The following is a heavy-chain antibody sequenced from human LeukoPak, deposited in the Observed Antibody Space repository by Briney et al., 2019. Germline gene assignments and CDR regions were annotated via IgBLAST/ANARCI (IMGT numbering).Heavy chain of an antibody. CDR1: GFTFSSYG. CDR2: ISYDGSNK. D-gene: IGHD1-26*01. V-gene: IGHV3-30*18. Sequence: PGGSLRPSCAASGFTFSSYGMHWVRQAPGKGLEWVAVISYDGSNKYYADSVKGRFTISRDNSKNTLYLQMNSLRAEDTAVYYCAKAIVEKGSALNFFDYWGQGTLVTVSS. J-gene: IGHJ4*02. CDR3: AKAIVEKGSALNFFDY.